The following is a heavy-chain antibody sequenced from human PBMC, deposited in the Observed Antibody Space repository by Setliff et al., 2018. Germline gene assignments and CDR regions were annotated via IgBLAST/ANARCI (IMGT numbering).Heavy chain of an antibody. CDR2: IYTDGTT. J-gene: IGHJ6*02. CDR3: AKEHVVISFVDNIHHHYGMDV. V-gene: IGHV4-61*02. D-gene: IGHD2-21*01. CDR1: GASLRSGSNY. Sequence: SETLSLTCTVSGASLRSGSNYWGWFRQPAGKGLEWIGRIYTDGTTNYSPSLKSRVTISADTSQNHFSLRMSSVSAADTAVYFCAKEHVVISFVDNIHHHYGMDVWGQGTTVTVSS.